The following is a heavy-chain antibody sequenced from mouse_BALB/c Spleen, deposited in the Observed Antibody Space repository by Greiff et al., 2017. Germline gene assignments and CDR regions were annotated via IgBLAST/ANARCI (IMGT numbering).Heavy chain of an antibody. V-gene: IGHV5-12-1*01. CDR3: ARQGSYWYFDV. J-gene: IGHJ1*01. CDR2: ISSGGGST. CDR1: GFAFSSYD. Sequence: EVQLQESGGGLVKPGGSLKLSCAASGFAFSSYDMSWVRQTPEKRLEWVAYISSGGGSTYYPDTVKGRFTISRDNAKNTLYLQMSSLKSEDTAMYYCARQGSYWYFDVWGAGTTVTVSS. D-gene: IGHD1-1*01.